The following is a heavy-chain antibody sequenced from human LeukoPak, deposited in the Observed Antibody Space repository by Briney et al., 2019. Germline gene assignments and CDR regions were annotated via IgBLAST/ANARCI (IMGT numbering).Heavy chain of an antibody. V-gene: IGHV4-61*08. CDR2: IYYSGST. Sequence: SETLSLTCTVSGVSISSSGYYWSWIRQPPGKGLEWIGYIYYSGSTNYNPSLKSRVTISVDTSKNQFSLKLSSVTAADTAVYYCARVRTGEDYYDSSGYYYDAFDIWGQGTMVTVSS. J-gene: IGHJ3*02. CDR1: GVSISSSGYY. D-gene: IGHD3-22*01. CDR3: ARVRTGEDYYDSSGYYYDAFDI.